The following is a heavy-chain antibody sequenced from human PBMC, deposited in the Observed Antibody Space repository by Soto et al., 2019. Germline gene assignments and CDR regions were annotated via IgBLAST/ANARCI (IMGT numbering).Heavy chain of an antibody. V-gene: IGHV3-73*01. CDR3: TRLDAPGDRALDI. Sequence: PGGSLRIACAASGFSISGSAIHWVRQASGKGLEWVARIRDKTNGYATGYAASVQGRFTISRDDSKNTAFLQMNSLKTEDTDVYYCTRLDAPGDRALDIWGQGTMVTVSS. CDR1: GFSISGSA. J-gene: IGHJ3*02. CDR2: IRDKTNGYAT.